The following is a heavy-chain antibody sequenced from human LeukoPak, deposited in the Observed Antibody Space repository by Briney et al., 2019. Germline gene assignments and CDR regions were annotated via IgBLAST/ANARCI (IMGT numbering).Heavy chain of an antibody. CDR3: ASGYRYVWGSYRPRSPYYFDY. CDR2: MNPNSGNT. V-gene: IGHV1-8*01. J-gene: IGHJ4*02. D-gene: IGHD3-16*02. CDR1: GYTFTSYD. Sequence: GASVKVSCKASGYTFTSYDINWVRQATGQGLEWMGWMNPNSGNTGYAQKFQGRVTMTRNTSISTAYMELSSLRSEDTAVYYCASGYRYVWGSYRPRSPYYFDYWGQGTLVTVSS.